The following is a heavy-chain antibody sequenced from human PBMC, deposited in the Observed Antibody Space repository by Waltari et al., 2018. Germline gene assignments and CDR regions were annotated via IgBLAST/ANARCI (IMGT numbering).Heavy chain of an antibody. D-gene: IGHD5-12*01. Sequence: EVQLVESGGGSVQPGGSLRLSWAASALTFCSHWMPWVRQAPGKWLVWVSRINGDGSTTSYADSVKGRFAISRDNAKNTLYLQVDSLRAEDTAVYYCATSRDGYNLIGDYWGQGTLVTVSS. CDR3: ATSRDGYNLIGDY. V-gene: IGHV3-74*01. CDR2: INGDGSTT. J-gene: IGHJ4*02. CDR1: ALTFCSHW.